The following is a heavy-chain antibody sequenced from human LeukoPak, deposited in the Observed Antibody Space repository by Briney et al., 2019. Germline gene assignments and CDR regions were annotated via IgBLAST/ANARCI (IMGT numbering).Heavy chain of an antibody. CDR2: IRSKAYGGTT. CDR1: GFTFGDYA. V-gene: IGHV3-49*04. Sequence: PGGSLRLSCTASGFTFGDYAMSRVRQAPGKGLEWVGFIRSKAYGGTTEYAASVKGRFTISRDDSKSIAYLQMNSLRAEDTAVYYCAKESGSYPRYYFDYWGQGTLVTVSS. CDR3: AKESGSYPRYYFDY. J-gene: IGHJ4*02. D-gene: IGHD3-3*01.